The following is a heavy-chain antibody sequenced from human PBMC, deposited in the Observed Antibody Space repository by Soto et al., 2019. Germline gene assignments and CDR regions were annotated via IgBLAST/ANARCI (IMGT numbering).Heavy chain of an antibody. J-gene: IGHJ6*02. D-gene: IGHD2-15*01. Sequence: QVQLVESGGGVVQPGRSLRLSCAASGFTFSSYAMHWVRQAPGKGLEWVAVISYDGSNKYYADSVKGRFTISRDNSKNTLYLRMNGLRAEDTAVYYCARTLGYCSGGSCYSWKKGYYYGMDVWGQGTTVTVSS. CDR3: ARTLGYCSGGSCYSWKKGYYYGMDV. V-gene: IGHV3-30-3*01. CDR1: GFTFSSYA. CDR2: ISYDGSNK.